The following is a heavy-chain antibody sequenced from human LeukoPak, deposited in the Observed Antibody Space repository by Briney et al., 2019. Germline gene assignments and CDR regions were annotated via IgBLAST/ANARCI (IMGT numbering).Heavy chain of an antibody. J-gene: IGHJ3*02. V-gene: IGHV1-2*02. D-gene: IGHD2/OR15-2a*01. CDR2: INPNSGGT. CDR3: ARYFLGAFDI. Sequence: ASVKVSCKASGYTFTSYGISWVRQAPGQGLEWMGWINPNSGGTNYAQKFQGRVTMTRDTSISTAYMELSRLRSDDTAVYYCARYFLGAFDIWGQGTMVTVSS. CDR1: GYTFTSYG.